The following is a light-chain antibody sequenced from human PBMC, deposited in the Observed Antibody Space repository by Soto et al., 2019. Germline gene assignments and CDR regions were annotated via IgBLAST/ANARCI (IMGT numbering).Light chain of an antibody. J-gene: IGKJ1*01. CDR2: GAS. CDR3: QQYNNWPPDRT. V-gene: IGKV3-15*01. CDR1: QSVGSN. Sequence: EIVMTQSTATLSVSPGERATLSCRASQSVGSNFAWYQQKPGQAPRLLIYGASTRATGIPARFSGSGSGTDFTLTISSLQSEDFAIYFCQQYNNWPPDRTFGQGTKVEIK.